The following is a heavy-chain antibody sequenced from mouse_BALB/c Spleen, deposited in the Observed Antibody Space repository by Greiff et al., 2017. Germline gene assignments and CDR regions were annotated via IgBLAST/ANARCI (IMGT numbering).Heavy chain of an antibody. CDR3: ARREITTPFAY. D-gene: IGHD2-4*01. CDR1: GYTFTDYV. CDR2: IYPGSGST. J-gene: IGHJ3*01. Sequence: QVQLKESGPELVKPGASVKMSCKASGYTFTDYVISWVKQRTGQGLEWIGEIYPGSGSTYYNEKFKGKATLTADKSSNTAYMQLSSLTSEDSAVYYCARREITTPFAYWGQGTLVTVSA. V-gene: IGHV1-77*01.